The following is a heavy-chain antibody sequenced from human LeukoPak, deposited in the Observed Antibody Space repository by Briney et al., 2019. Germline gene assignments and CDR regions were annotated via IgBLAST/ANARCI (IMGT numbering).Heavy chain of an antibody. Sequence: SETLSLTCTVSGGSISSYHWSWIRQPPGKGLEWIGYIYYSGSTNYNPSFKSRVTISVDTSKNQFSLKLSSVTAADTAVYYCARMSSGYYPNFDYWGQGTLVTVSS. V-gene: IGHV4-59*01. J-gene: IGHJ4*02. CDR1: GGSISSYH. CDR3: ARMSSGYYPNFDY. CDR2: IYYSGST. D-gene: IGHD3-22*01.